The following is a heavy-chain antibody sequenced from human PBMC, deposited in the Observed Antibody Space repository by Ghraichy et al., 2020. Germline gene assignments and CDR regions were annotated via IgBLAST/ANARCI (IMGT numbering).Heavy chain of an antibody. D-gene: IGHD2-15*01. CDR2: ISSSSSYI. V-gene: IGHV3-21*01. CDR3: AREPGYCSGGRCFGDAFDI. J-gene: IGHJ3*02. Sequence: GESLNISCVVSGFTFISYDMNWVRQAPGKGLEWVSYISSSSSYIYYADSVEGRFTISRDNYKNSLFLQMNSLRAEDTAMYYCAREPGYCSGGRCFGDAFDIWGQGTMVTVSS. CDR1: GFTFISYD.